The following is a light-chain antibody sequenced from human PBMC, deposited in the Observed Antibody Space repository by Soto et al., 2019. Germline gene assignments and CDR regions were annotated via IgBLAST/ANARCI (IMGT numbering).Light chain of an antibody. CDR3: QQHSSVPRT. J-gene: IGKJ1*01. V-gene: IGKV1-39*01. Sequence: DIQMTQSPSSLSASVGDRVTITCRASQSITIYLNWYQQKPGKAPKLLIYGASNLQSGVPSRFSGSGSGTDFTLTISSLQPEDFATYHCQQHSSVPRTFGQGTKVEIK. CDR2: GAS. CDR1: QSITIY.